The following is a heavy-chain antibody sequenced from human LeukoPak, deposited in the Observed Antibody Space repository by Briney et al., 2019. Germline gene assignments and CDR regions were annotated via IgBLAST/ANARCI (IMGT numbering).Heavy chain of an antibody. CDR1: GFTFSGYG. CDR3: AKAGYSGYDGGDYFDY. CDR2: ISNSGGST. J-gene: IGHJ4*02. D-gene: IGHD5-12*01. V-gene: IGHV3-23*01. Sequence: PGGSLRLSCAASGFTFSGYGMSWVRQAPGKGLEWVSAISNSGGSTYYADSVKGRFTISRDNSKNTLYLQMNSLRAEDTAVYYCAKAGYSGYDGGDYFDYWGQGTLVTVSS.